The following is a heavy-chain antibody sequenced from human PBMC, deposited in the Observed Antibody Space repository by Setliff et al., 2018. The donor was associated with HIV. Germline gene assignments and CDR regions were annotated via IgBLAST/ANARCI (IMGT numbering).Heavy chain of an antibody. V-gene: IGHV4-30-2*01. CDR2: IYHRGST. CDR3: ARAPLEYSGYDYYYHGMDV. Sequence: SETLSLTCDVSGGSISSGGYSWSWIRQPPGKGLEWIGYIYHRGSTYYNPSLKSRVTISVDRSKNQFSLKLGSVTAADTAVYYCARAPLEYSGYDYYYHGMDVWGQGTTVTVSS. CDR1: GGSISSGGYS. J-gene: IGHJ6*02. D-gene: IGHD5-12*01.